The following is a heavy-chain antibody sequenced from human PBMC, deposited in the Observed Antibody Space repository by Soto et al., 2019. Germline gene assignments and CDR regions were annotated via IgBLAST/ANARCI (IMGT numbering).Heavy chain of an antibody. J-gene: IGHJ4*02. Sequence: EVQLVETGGGLIQPGGSLRVSCAASGFTVSSYYMSWVRQAPGKGLEWVSVIYSGGSTYYADSVKGRFTVSRDNSKNMLSLQMNSLRAEDTAVYYCARGLYYYDSSGYHSPFDYWGQGTLVTVSS. CDR1: GFTVSSYY. CDR3: ARGLYYYDSSGYHSPFDY. D-gene: IGHD3-22*01. V-gene: IGHV3-53*02. CDR2: IYSGGST.